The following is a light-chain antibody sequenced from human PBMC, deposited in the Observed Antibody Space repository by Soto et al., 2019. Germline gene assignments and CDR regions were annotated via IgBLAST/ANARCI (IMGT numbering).Light chain of an antibody. J-gene: IGKJ1*01. CDR3: QKSYSIPWT. CDR2: AAS. CDR1: QSISSY. Sequence: DIQMTQSPSSLSASVVDRVAITCRASQSISSYLNWYQQKPGKAPKLLIYAASSLQSGVPSRFSGSGSGTDFTLTISSLHPEDFATYYCQKSYSIPWTFGQGTKVEIK. V-gene: IGKV1-39*01.